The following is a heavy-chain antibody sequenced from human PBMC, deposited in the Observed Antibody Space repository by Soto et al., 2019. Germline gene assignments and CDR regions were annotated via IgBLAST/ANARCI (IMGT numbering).Heavy chain of an antibody. J-gene: IGHJ4*02. CDR3: ARRWGRTFDY. CDR2: IYYSGST. D-gene: IGHD7-27*01. Sequence: SQTLSLTSTVSGGTISRYYRRWIRQPPGKGLEWIGYIYYSGSTNYNPSLKSRVTISVDTSKNQFSLKLSSVTAADTAVYYCARRWGRTFDYWGQGTLVTVS. V-gene: IGHV4-59*08. CDR1: GGTISRYY.